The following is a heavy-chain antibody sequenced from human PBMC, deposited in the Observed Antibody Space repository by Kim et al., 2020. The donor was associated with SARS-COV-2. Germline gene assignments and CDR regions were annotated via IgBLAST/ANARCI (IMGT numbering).Heavy chain of an antibody. CDR3: ARHEVGGSGIYY. Sequence: SETLSLTCTVSGGSISSSRYFLVWILQPPVKGLEWIGSISYSGSSHYNAPLKSRASISADTSTHHFSLHLTSVTAADTAVYYCARHEVGGSGIYYWGQGTLVTV. CDR1: GGSISSSRYF. V-gene: IGHV4-39*01. J-gene: IGHJ4*02. D-gene: IGHD3-10*01. CDR2: ISYSGSS.